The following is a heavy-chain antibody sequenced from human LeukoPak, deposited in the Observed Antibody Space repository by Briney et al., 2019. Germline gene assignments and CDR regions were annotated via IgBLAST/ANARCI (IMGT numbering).Heavy chain of an antibody. Sequence: GGSLRLSCVASGFTFSSFWMSWVRQAPGKGLEWVGWINQDESDKQYVDSVKGRFTISRDNSKNTVYLQMNSLRAEDTAVYYCARVSIAIPFDYWGQGTLVTVSS. CDR2: INQDESDK. V-gene: IGHV3-7*01. D-gene: IGHD2-21*01. CDR3: ARVSIAIPFDY. CDR1: GFTFSSFW. J-gene: IGHJ4*02.